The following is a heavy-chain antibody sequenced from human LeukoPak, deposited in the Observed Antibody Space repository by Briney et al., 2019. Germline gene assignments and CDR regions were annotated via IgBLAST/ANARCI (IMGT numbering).Heavy chain of an antibody. CDR1: GFTISSNA. CDR2: ISGSGGST. V-gene: IGHV3-23*01. CDR3: AKVPGRHY. Sequence: GGSLRLSCAASGFTISSNAMSWVSQAPGKGMEWVSAISGSGGSTYYAHSVKGRFTISRDNSKNTLYLQMNSLRAEDTAVYYCAKVPGRHYWGQGTLVTVSS. J-gene: IGHJ4*02.